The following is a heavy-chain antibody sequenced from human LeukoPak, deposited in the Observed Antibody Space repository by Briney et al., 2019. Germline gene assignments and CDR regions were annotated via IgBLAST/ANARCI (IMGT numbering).Heavy chain of an antibody. D-gene: IGHD2-2*01. V-gene: IGHV1-2*02. Sequence: ASVKVSCKASGYTFTGYYMHWVRQAPGQGLEWMGWINPNSGGTNYAQKFQGRVTMTRDTSISTAYMELSRLRSDDTAVYYCARTGSTTLYYYYMDVWGKGTTVTVSS. CDR3: ARTGSTTLYYYYMDV. CDR2: INPNSGGT. CDR1: GYTFTGYY. J-gene: IGHJ6*03.